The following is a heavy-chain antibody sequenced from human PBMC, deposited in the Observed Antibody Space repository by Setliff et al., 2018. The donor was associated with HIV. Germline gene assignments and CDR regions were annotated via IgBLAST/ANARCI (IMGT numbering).Heavy chain of an antibody. D-gene: IGHD1-1*01. Sequence: SVKVSCKASGGPFSNYAISWVRQVPGQGLEWMGGILPSFGTANYAQKFQGRVTITADESTSTAYMELSSLRSEDTAVYYCARVYQARRLAYYFDYWGQGTLVTVSS. V-gene: IGHV1-69*13. CDR2: ILPSFGTA. CDR3: ARVYQARRLAYYFDY. J-gene: IGHJ4*02. CDR1: GGPFSNYA.